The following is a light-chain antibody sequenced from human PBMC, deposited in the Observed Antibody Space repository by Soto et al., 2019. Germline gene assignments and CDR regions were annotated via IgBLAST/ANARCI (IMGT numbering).Light chain of an antibody. CDR2: GAS. V-gene: IGKV3-20*01. CDR1: QSVSSSY. CDR3: QQYGSSPLFT. J-gene: IGKJ3*01. Sequence: EIVLTQSPGTLSLSPGERATLSCRASQSVSSSYLAWYQQKPGQAPRLLIYGASIRATGIPVRFSGSGSGTDFPLTISRLEPEDFAVYYCQQYGSSPLFTFGPGTKVDIK.